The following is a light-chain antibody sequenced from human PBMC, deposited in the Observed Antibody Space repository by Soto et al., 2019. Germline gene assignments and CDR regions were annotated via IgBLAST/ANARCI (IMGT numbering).Light chain of an antibody. V-gene: IGKV3-15*01. J-gene: IGKJ1*01. CDR1: QSVNNN. CDR2: SAS. Sequence: EIVMTQSPVTLSVSPGERATLSCTASQSVNNNVAWYQQKPGHTPRLLIYSASIGATGTPARFSGSGSGSDFTLTISSLQSEDFTVYYCQEYNNWLWTFGQGTKVDI. CDR3: QEYNNWLWT.